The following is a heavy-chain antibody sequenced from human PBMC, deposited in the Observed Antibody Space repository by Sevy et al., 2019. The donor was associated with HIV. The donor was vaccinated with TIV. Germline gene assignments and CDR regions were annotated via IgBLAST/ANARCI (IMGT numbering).Heavy chain of an antibody. CDR2: IYARGTT. D-gene: IGHD5-18*01. J-gene: IGHJ4*02. V-gene: IGHV4-4*07. CDR1: RASINPSY. CDR3: ARDAGYNYGQIVHFDY. Sequence: SETLSLTCTVSRASINPSYWSWIRQPAGKGLEWIGRIYARGTTNYNPSLKSRVTMSVDMSKNHFSLKLSSVTAADTASYYCARDAGYNYGQIVHFDYWGQGIKVTVSS.